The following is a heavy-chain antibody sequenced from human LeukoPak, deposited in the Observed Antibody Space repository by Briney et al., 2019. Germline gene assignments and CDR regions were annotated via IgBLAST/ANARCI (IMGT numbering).Heavy chain of an antibody. CDR1: GFTFDDCA. CDR2: ISWDGGST. J-gene: IGHJ4*02. Sequence: PGGSLRLSCAASGFTFDDCAMHWVRQAPGKGLEWVSLISWDGGSTYYADSVKGRFTISRDNSKNSLYLQMNSLRAEDTALYYCAKDPGYYYDSSGYPDYWAREPWSPSPQ. D-gene: IGHD3-22*01. CDR3: AKDPGYYYDSSGYPDY. V-gene: IGHV3-43D*04.